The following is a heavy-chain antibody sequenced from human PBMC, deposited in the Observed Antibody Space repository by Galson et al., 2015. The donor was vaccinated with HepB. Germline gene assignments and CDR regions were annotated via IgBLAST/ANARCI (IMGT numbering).Heavy chain of an antibody. Sequence: SLRLSCAASGFTFSNYGMHWVRQAPGKGLEWVAVISYDGSNNYYADSVKGRFTISRDNSKNTLSLQMNSLRAEDTALYYCAKDFRIAVAGKIFDCWGQGTLVTVSS. V-gene: IGHV3-30*18. J-gene: IGHJ4*02. D-gene: IGHD6-19*01. CDR2: ISYDGSNN. CDR3: AKDFRIAVAGKIFDC. CDR1: GFTFSNYG.